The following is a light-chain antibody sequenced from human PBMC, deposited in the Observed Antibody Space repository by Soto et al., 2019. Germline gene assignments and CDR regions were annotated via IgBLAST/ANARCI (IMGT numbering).Light chain of an antibody. CDR2: DNS. CDR3: QSYDSSLSGSWV. Sequence: QSVLTQPPSVSGAPGQRVTISCTGSSSNIGARYDVHWYQQLPGTAPKLLIYDNSNRPSGVPDRFSGSKSGTSASLAITGLQAEDEADYYGQSYDSSLSGSWVFGGGTKLTVL. CDR1: SSNIGARYD. V-gene: IGLV1-40*01. J-gene: IGLJ3*02.